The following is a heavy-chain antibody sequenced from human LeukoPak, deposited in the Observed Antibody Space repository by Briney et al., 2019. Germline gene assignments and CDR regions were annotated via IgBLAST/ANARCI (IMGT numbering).Heavy chain of an antibody. CDR1: GFTFSSYS. CDR2: ISSSSSYI. CDR3: ARSNYDYVWGSYRLRAFDI. Sequence: GGSLRLSCAASGFTFSSYSMNWVRQAPGKGLEWVSSISSSSSYIYYADSVKGRFTISRDNAKNSLYLQMNSLRAEDTAVYYRARSNYDYVWGSYRLRAFDIWGQGTMVTVSS. J-gene: IGHJ3*02. D-gene: IGHD3-16*02. V-gene: IGHV3-21*01.